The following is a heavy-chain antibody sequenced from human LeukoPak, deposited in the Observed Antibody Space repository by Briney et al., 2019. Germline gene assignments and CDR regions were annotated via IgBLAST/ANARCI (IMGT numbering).Heavy chain of an antibody. CDR2: INPNSGGT. J-gene: IGHJ4*02. D-gene: IGHD6-13*01. CDR1: GYTFTCYY. V-gene: IGHV1-2*02. CDR3: ARDSYSRPLDY. Sequence: ASVKVSCKASGYTFTCYYMHWVRQAPGQGLEWMRWINPNSGGTNYAQKFQGRVTMTRDTSISTAYMELSRLRSDDTAVYYCARDSYSRPLDYWGQGTLVTVSS.